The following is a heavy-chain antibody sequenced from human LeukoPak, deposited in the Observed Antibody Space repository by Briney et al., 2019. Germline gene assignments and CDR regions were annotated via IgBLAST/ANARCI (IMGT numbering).Heavy chain of an antibody. V-gene: IGHV1-18*01. CDR3: ARSPLLEIFGVALTDYYFDY. CDR1: GYTCTSYG. CDR2: ISAYNGNT. J-gene: IGHJ4*02. Sequence: ASVKVSCKASGYTCTSYGISWVRQAPGQGLEWMGWISAYNGNTNYAQKLQGRVTMTTDTSTSTAYMELRSLRSDDTAVYYCARSPLLEIFGVALTDYYFDYWGQGTLVTVSS. D-gene: IGHD3-3*01.